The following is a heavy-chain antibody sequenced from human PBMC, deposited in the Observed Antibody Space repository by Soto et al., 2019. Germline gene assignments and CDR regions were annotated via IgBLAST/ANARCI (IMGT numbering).Heavy chain of an antibody. D-gene: IGHD2-2*01. CDR3: VRDDCSSRNCYRVYDLDY. V-gene: IGHV1-69*13. CDR1: GGAFSSNA. Sequence: GASVKVSCKAFGGAFSSNAISWMRQAPGQGLEWIGTISPIFGSAAYAQRFQGRVTITADVPTNTAYMELSSLRSEDTAVYYCVRDDCSSRNCYRVYDLDYWGQGTLVTVSS. CDR2: ISPIFGSA. J-gene: IGHJ4*02.